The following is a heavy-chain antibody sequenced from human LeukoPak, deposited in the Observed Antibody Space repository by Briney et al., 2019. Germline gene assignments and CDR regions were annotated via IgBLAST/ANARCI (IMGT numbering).Heavy chain of an antibody. V-gene: IGHV5-51*01. J-gene: IGHJ4*02. D-gene: IGHD3-10*01. CDR1: GYRFTNYW. CDR2: IYTGDSDI. CDR3: ARQVYYGSYDY. Sequence: TGESLKISCKGSGYRFTNYWIAWVRQMPGKGLEWMGIIYTGDSDIRYSPSFQGQVTISVDKSINTAYLQWNSLKASDTAMYYCARQVYYGSYDYWGQGTLVTVSS.